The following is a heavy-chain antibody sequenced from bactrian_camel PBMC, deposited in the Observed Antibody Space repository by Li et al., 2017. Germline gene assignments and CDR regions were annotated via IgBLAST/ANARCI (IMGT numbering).Heavy chain of an antibody. CDR1: GFTFSSYA. J-gene: IGHJ4*01. V-gene: IGHV3S31*01. D-gene: IGHD6*01. CDR3: GKGGNSWFPYEAKD. CDR2: IKGDGSKT. Sequence: VQLVESGGGSVQPGGSLRLSCAASGFTFSSYAMSWVRQGPGKGPEWVSAIKGDGSKTYYADSVKGRFTVSRDNAKNTLYLQMNSLKTEDTGVYYCGKGGNSWFPYEAKDWGQGTQVTVS.